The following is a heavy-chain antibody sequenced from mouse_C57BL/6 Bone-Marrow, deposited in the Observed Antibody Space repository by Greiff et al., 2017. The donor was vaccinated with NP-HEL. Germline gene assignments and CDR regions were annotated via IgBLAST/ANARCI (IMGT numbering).Heavy chain of an antibody. CDR2: ISDGGSYT. D-gene: IGHD4-1*01. CDR1: GFTFSSYA. CDR3: ARGGGLGRRYFDV. Sequence: EVKLVESGGGLVKPGGSLKLSCAASGFTFSSYAMSWVRQTPEKRLEWVATISDGGSYTYYPDNVKGRFTISRDNAKNNLYLQMSHLKSEDTAMYYGARGGGLGRRYFDVWGTGTTVTVSS. J-gene: IGHJ1*03. V-gene: IGHV5-4*03.